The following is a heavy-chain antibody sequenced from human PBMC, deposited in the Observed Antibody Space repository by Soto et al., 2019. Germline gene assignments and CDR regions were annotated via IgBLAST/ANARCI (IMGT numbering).Heavy chain of an antibody. V-gene: IGHV3-33*06. CDR2: IWYDGSDK. CDR1: GGTFSSYA. J-gene: IGHJ4*02. D-gene: IGHD2-21*02. CDR3: AKWGDMKRLSY. Sequence: QVQLVQSGAEVKKPGSSVKVSCKASGGTFSSYAISWVRQAPGKGLEWVAVIWYDGSDKYYADSVKGRFTISRDNSKNMVFLQMNSLTAADTAVYHCAKWGDMKRLSYWGQGTLVTVSS.